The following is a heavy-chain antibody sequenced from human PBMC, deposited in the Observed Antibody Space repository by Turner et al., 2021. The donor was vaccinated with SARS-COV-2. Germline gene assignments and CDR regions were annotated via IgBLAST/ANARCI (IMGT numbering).Heavy chain of an antibody. CDR2: IWNDGSQK. Sequence: QVQLVESGGGVVQPGRSLRLSCVASGIPFSSHGRHWVRQAPGKGLEWVAVIWNDGSQKYYADSVKGRFTISRDNSKNMVYLQMNSLRAEDTAVYYCARLDDSGHWGAFDIWGQGTMVTVSS. CDR1: GIPFSSHG. V-gene: IGHV3-33*01. J-gene: IGHJ3*02. CDR3: ARLDDSGHWGAFDI. D-gene: IGHD3-22*01.